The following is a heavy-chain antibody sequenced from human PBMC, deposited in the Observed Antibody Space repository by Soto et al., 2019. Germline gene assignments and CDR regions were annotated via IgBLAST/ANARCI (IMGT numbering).Heavy chain of an antibody. CDR3: ANIMGSTGGAYYHAMDV. J-gene: IGHJ6*02. CDR2: ISDSGDRT. D-gene: IGHD3-10*01. V-gene: IGHV3-23*01. CDR1: GFTFGTYA. Sequence: EVQLLQSGGGLVQPGGSLRLSCAGSGFTFGTYAMVWVRQAPGKGLEGVSSISDSGDRTYYADSVKGRFTISRDNSRNMLYMQMNSLRAEDTAVYYCANIMGSTGGAYYHAMDVWGQGATVTVSS.